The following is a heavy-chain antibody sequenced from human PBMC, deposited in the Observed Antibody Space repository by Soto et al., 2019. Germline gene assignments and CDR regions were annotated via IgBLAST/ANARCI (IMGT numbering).Heavy chain of an antibody. J-gene: IGHJ5*02. V-gene: IGHV3-30*18. Sequence: GGSLRLSCAASGFTFSSYGMHWVRQAPGKGLEWVAVISYDGSNKYYADSVKGRFTISRDNSKNTLYLQMNSLRAEDTAVYYCAKDFGPPYQPNNWFDPWGQGTLVTVSS. CDR1: GFTFSSYG. D-gene: IGHD3-10*01. CDR2: ISYDGSNK. CDR3: AKDFGPPYQPNNWFDP.